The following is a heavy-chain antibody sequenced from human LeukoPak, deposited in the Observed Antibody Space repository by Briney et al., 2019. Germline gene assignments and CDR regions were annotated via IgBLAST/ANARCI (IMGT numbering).Heavy chain of an antibody. CDR1: GYTFTNYG. CDR3: ARDHGYDRGFPFDY. Sequence: ASVTVSCKASGYTFTNYGISWVRQAPGQGLEWMGWISAYNGNTNYAQKLQGRVTMTTDTSTSTAYMELRSLRSDDTAVYYCARDHGYDRGFPFDYWGQGTLVTVSS. CDR2: ISAYNGNT. V-gene: IGHV1-18*01. D-gene: IGHD3-16*01. J-gene: IGHJ4*02.